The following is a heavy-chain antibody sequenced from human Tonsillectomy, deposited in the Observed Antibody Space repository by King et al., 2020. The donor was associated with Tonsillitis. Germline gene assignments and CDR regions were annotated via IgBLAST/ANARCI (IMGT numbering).Heavy chain of an antibody. CDR3: ATDGGGTLPHDAFDI. J-gene: IGHJ3*02. V-gene: IGHV1-24*01. CDR1: GYTLIELS. Sequence: QLVQSGAEVKKPGASVKVSCKVSGYTLIELSKHWVRQAPGKGLEWMGGFDPEDGETIYAQKFQGRVTMTEDTSTDTAYMELSSLRTEDTAVYYCATDGGGTLPHDAFDIWGQGTKVTVSS. CDR2: FDPEDGET. D-gene: IGHD3-16*01.